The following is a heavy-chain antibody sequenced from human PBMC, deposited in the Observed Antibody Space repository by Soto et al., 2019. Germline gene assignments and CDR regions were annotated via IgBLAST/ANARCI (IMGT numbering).Heavy chain of an antibody. Sequence: ASVKVSCKASGCTFTSYYMHWVRQAPGQGLEWMGIINPSGGSTSYAQKFQGRVTMTRDTSTSTVYMELSSLRSEDTAVYYCARVGTGYCSGGSCYLPDYWGQGTLVTVSS. CDR3: ARVGTGYCSGGSCYLPDY. V-gene: IGHV1-46*01. CDR1: GCTFTSYY. D-gene: IGHD2-15*01. J-gene: IGHJ4*02. CDR2: INPSGGST.